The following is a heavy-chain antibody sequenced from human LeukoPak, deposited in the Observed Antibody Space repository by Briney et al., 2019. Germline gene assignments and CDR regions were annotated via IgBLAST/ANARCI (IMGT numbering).Heavy chain of an antibody. Sequence: SETLSLTCTVSGGSISSSSYYWGWIRQPPGKGLEWIGSIYYSGSTYYNPSPKSRVTISVDTSKNQFSLKLSSVTAADTAVYYCASRLGYCSGGSCYSKRGYYYYMDVWGKGTTVTVSS. D-gene: IGHD2-15*01. V-gene: IGHV4-39*01. CDR2: IYYSGST. J-gene: IGHJ6*03. CDR1: GGSISSSSYY. CDR3: ASRLGYCSGGSCYSKRGYYYYMDV.